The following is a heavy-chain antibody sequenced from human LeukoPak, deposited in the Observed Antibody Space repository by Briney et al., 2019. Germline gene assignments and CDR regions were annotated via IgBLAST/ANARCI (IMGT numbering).Heavy chain of an antibody. J-gene: IGHJ4*02. D-gene: IGHD5-12*01. CDR2: ISYDRSNK. Sequence: GGSLRLSCAASGFTFSTYGIHWVRQAPGKGLEWVAVISYDRSNKYYADSVKGRFTISRDNAKNTLYLQMNSLRAEDTAVYYCARDSSSGYDWTGFDYWGQGTLVTVSS. CDR3: ARDSSSGYDWTGFDY. V-gene: IGHV3-30*03. CDR1: GFTFSTYG.